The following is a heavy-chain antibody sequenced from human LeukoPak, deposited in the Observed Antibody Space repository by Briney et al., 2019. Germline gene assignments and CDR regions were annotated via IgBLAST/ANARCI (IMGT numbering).Heavy chain of an antibody. V-gene: IGHV1-18*04. D-gene: IGHD6-19*01. CDR2: ISAYNGNT. CDR3: ARVPGIAVAGLNWFDP. J-gene: IGHJ5*02. Sequence: ASVKVSCTASGYTFTSYGISWVRQAPGQGLEWMGWISAYNGNTNYAQKLQGRVTMTTDTSTSTAYMQLRGLRFDDTAVYYSARVPGIAVAGLNWFDPWGQGTLVTVSS. CDR1: GYTFTSYG.